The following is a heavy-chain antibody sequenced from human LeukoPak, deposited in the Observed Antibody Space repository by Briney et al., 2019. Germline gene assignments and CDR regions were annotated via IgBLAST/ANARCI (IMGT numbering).Heavy chain of an antibody. V-gene: IGHV5-51*01. CDR3: ARKNYYGSGSYYTGAWFDP. CDR1: GYSFSDYW. D-gene: IGHD3-10*01. J-gene: IGHJ5*02. Sequence: GESLKISCKGSGYSFSDYWIGWVRQMPGKGLEWMGIIYSGDSDTRYSPSFQGQVTISADKSISTAYLQWSSLKASDTAMYYCARKNYYGSGSYYTGAWFDPWGQGTLVTVSS. CDR2: IYSGDSDT.